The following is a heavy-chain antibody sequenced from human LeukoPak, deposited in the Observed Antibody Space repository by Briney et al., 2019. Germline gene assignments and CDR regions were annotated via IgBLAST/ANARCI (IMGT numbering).Heavy chain of an antibody. CDR1: GGSISSSSYY. Sequence: SETLSLTCTVSGGSISSSSYYWGWIRQPPGKGLEWIGSIYYSGSTYYNPSLKSRVTISVDTSKNQFSLKLSSVTAADTAVYYCARGFFYGGHQISNWFDPWGQGTLVTVSS. D-gene: IGHD4-23*01. V-gene: IGHV4-39*07. J-gene: IGHJ5*02. CDR2: IYYSGST. CDR3: ARGFFYGGHQISNWFDP.